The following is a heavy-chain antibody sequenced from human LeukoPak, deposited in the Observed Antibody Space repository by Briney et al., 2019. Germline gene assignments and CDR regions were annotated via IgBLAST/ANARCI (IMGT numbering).Heavy chain of an antibody. V-gene: IGHV3-23*01. D-gene: IGHD2/OR15-2a*01. CDR2: MSGSGGLT. CDR3: AKGGSFYDFYGLDV. Sequence: PGGSLRLSCAASGFTFSSYSMTWVRQAPGKGLEWVSGMSGSGGLTYHADSVKGRFTISRDNSKNTLYLQMNSLRVEDTAVYYCAKGGSFYDFYGLDVWGQGTTVTVSS. CDR1: GFTFSSYS. J-gene: IGHJ6*02.